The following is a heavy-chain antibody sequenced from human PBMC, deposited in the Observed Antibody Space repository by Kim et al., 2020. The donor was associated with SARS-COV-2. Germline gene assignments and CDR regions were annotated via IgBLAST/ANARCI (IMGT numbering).Heavy chain of an antibody. J-gene: IGHJ5*02. Sequence: GGSLRLSCAASGFSFDDSAMHWVRQAPGKGLEWVSGINYNSGRIGYADSVKGRLTISRDNAKKSPYLQMNSLRDEDTALYYCAKARLTDSNWFDPWGQGTLVTVSS. CDR2: INYNSGRI. CDR3: AKARLTDSNWFDP. D-gene: IGHD6-25*01. V-gene: IGHV3-9*01. CDR1: GFSFDDSA.